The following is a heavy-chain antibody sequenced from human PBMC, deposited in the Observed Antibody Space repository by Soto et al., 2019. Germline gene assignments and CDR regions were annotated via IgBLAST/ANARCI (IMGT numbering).Heavy chain of an antibody. CDR2: IYYSGSS. Sequence: QLQLQESGPGLVKPSETLSLTCTVSGGSISSSSYYWGWIRQPPGKGLEWIGRIYYSGSSYYNPSLNSRVPIPVDTSKNQLTLKLSSVTAADTAVYYCARPLTGDGSGSYYQPLPSDYSFGWFDPWGQGTLVTVSS. J-gene: IGHJ5*02. CDR3: ARPLTGDGSGSYYQPLPSDYSFGWFDP. CDR1: GGSISSSSYY. D-gene: IGHD3-10*01. V-gene: IGHV4-39*01.